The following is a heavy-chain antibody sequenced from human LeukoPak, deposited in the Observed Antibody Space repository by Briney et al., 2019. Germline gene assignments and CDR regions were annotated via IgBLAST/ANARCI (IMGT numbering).Heavy chain of an antibody. V-gene: IGHV3-21*06. CDR3: TRVGYIDEGIDY. D-gene: IGHD5-24*01. CDR1: GFTFSSYS. CDR2: ISGSGGST. Sequence: GGSLRLSCAASGFTFSSYSMNWVRQAPGKGLEWVSAISGSGGSTYYADSVKGRFTISRDNAKNSLYLQMNSLRAEDTAIYYCTRVGYIDEGIDYWGQGTLVTVSS. J-gene: IGHJ4*02.